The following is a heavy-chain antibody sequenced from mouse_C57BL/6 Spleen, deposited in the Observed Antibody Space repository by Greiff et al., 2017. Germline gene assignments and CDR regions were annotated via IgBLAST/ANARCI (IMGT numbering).Heavy chain of an antibody. Sequence: QVQLQQSGPELVKPGASVKISCKASGYAFSSSWMNWVKQRPGKGLEWIGRIYPGDGDTNYNGKFKGKATLTADKSSSTAYMQLSSLTSEDSAVYFYARYGYDGYAMDYWGQGTSVTVSS. CDR2: IYPGDGDT. CDR3: ARYGYDGYAMDY. CDR1: GYAFSSSW. D-gene: IGHD2-2*01. J-gene: IGHJ4*01. V-gene: IGHV1-82*01.